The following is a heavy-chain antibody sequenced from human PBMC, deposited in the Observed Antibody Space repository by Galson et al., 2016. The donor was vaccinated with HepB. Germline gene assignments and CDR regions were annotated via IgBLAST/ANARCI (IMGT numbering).Heavy chain of an antibody. Sequence: SLRLSCAASGFTVSGNFMTWVRQAPGQGLEWDSTIYNEGNTYYADSVKGRFTISRDNSKNTLYLQMNSLRVEDTAMYYCARDQSSFSVPRRPVGMDVWGQGTTVTVSS. CDR3: ARDQSSFSVPRRPVGMDV. V-gene: IGHV3-53*01. CDR1: GFTVSGNF. J-gene: IGHJ6*02. CDR2: IYNEGNT. D-gene: IGHD6-13*01.